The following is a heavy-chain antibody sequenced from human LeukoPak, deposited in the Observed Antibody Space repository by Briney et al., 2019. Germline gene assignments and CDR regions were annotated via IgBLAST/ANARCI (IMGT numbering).Heavy chain of an antibody. CDR3: ARVPYYYDSSGYLDY. D-gene: IGHD3-22*01. V-gene: IGHV4-30-4*01. CDR1: GGSISSGDYY. J-gene: IGHJ4*02. Sequence: SQTLSLTCTVSGGSISSGDYYWSWIRQPPGKGLEWIGYIHYSGSTYYNPSLKSRVTISVDTSKNQFSLKPSSVSAADTAVYYCARVPYYYDSSGYLDYWGQGTLVTVSS. CDR2: IHYSGST.